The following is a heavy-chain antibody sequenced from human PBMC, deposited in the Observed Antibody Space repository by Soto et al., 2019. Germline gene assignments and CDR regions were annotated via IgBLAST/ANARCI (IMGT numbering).Heavy chain of an antibody. D-gene: IGHD3-10*01. J-gene: IGHJ4*02. CDR3: AKDLFPWFGEHFDY. CDR2: ISGSGGST. V-gene: IGHV3-23*01. CDR1: GFTFSSYA. Sequence: GSLRLSCAASGFTFSSYAMSWVRQAPGKGLEWASAISGSGGSTYYADSVKGRFTISRDNSKNTLYLQMNSLRAEDTAVYYCAKDLFPWFGEHFDYWGQGTLVTVSS.